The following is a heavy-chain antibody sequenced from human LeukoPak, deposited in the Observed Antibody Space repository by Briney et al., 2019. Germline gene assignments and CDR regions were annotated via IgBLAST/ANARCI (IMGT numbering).Heavy chain of an antibody. V-gene: IGHV1-2*02. CDR3: ATQSIRNYGGCYFDY. Sequence: ASVKVSCKASGYTFTGYHMHWVRQAPGQGLEWMGWINPNSGGTSYAQKFQGRVTMTEDTSTDTAYMELSSLRSEDTAVYYCATQSIRNYGGCYFDYWGQGTLVTVSS. CDR1: GYTFTGYH. CDR2: INPNSGGT. J-gene: IGHJ4*02. D-gene: IGHD1-7*01.